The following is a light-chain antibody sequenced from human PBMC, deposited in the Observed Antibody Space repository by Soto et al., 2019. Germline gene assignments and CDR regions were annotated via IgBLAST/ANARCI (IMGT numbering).Light chain of an antibody. CDR2: AVN. Sequence: QSVLTQPASVSGSPGQSITISCTVTSSDIGNYNLVSWFQLHPGKAPKLFIYAVNRRPSGVSDRLSGSKSANTASLTISGLQAEDEDDYYCFSYAGAGTFVFGTGTKVTVL. J-gene: IGLJ1*01. V-gene: IGLV2-23*02. CDR3: FSYAGAGTFV. CDR1: SSDIGNYNL.